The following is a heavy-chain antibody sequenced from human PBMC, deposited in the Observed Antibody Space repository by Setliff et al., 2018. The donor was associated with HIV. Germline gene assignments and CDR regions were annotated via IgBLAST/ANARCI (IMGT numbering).Heavy chain of an antibody. V-gene: IGHV4-4*09. CDR3: ARRIDNSGSLPAKNWFDT. CDR2: IFASGSS. CDR1: GGSISSYC. Sequence: SETLSLTCTVSGGSISSYCWNRIRQPPGKGLAWIGYIFASGSSLYNPSLQSRVSISIDTSKNQFSLKLSSVTAADTAVYYCARRIDNSGSLPAKNWFDTWGQGRLVTVSS. J-gene: IGHJ5*02. D-gene: IGHD3-10*01.